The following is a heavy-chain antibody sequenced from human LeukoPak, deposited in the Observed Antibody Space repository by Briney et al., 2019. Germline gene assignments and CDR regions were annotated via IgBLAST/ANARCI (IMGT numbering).Heavy chain of an antibody. D-gene: IGHD3-9*01. CDR3: ARGRYYDILTGYIYYYYYYMDV. CDR1: GGSISSYY. Sequence: PSETLSLTCTVSGGSISSYYWSWIRQPAGKGLEWIGRIYTSGSTNYNPSLKSRVTMSVDTSKNQFSLKLSSVTAADTAVYYCARGRYYDILTGYIYYYYYYMDVWGKGTTVTISS. CDR2: IYTSGST. V-gene: IGHV4-4*07. J-gene: IGHJ6*03.